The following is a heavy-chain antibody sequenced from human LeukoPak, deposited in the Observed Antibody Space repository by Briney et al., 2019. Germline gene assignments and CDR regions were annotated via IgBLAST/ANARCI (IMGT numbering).Heavy chain of an antibody. J-gene: IGHJ4*02. Sequence: HLGGSLRPSCAASGFTFSSYAMSWVRQAPGKGLEWVSIIYGDGLTYYIEPVKGRFTISRDNSKNTLYLQMNSLRAEDTAVYYCTRDSTTFRFGYWGQGALVTVSS. V-gene: IGHV3-23*03. CDR3: TRDSTTFRFGY. CDR2: IYGDGLT. CDR1: GFTFSSYA. D-gene: IGHD4-11*01.